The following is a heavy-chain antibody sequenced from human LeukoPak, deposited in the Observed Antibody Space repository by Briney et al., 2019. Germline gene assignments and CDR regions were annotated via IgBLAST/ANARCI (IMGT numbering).Heavy chain of an antibody. D-gene: IGHD4-17*01. Sequence: GGSLRLSCAASGFTFSSYDMHWVRQAPGKGLEWVSAIGTAGDTYYPGSVKGRFTISRENAKNSLYLQMNSLRAGDTAVYYCARGHDYGDRSLDYWGQGTLVTVSS. CDR2: IGTAGDT. CDR1: GFTFSSYD. CDR3: ARGHDYGDRSLDY. V-gene: IGHV3-13*01. J-gene: IGHJ4*02.